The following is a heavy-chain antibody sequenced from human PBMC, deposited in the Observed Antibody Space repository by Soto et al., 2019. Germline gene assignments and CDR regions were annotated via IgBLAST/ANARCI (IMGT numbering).Heavy chain of an antibody. CDR1: GYTFTSYG. J-gene: IGHJ6*02. D-gene: IGHD3-16*01. CDR3: ARMGDVPYYYYGMDV. Sequence: QVQLVQSGAEVKKPGASVKVSCKASGYTFTSYGISWVRQAPGQELEWLGWINGYNGNTNYAQKLQGRVTMTTDTSTSTAYMELRSLRSDDTAVYYCARMGDVPYYYYGMDVWGQGTTVTVSS. V-gene: IGHV1-18*01. CDR2: INGYNGNT.